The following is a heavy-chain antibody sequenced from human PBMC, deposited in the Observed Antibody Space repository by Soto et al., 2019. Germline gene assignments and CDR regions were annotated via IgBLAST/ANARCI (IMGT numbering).Heavy chain of an antibody. J-gene: IGHJ4*02. CDR3: ARRIFLTEGYCSGGSCYAFDY. CDR1: GYSFTSYW. CDR2: IDPSDSYT. Sequence: GESLKISCNGSGYSFTSYWISWVRQMPGKGLEWMGRIDPSDSYTNYSPSFQGHVTISADKSISTAYLQWSSLKASDTAMYYCARRIFLTEGYCSGGSCYAFDYWGQGTLVTVSS. V-gene: IGHV5-10-1*01. D-gene: IGHD2-15*01.